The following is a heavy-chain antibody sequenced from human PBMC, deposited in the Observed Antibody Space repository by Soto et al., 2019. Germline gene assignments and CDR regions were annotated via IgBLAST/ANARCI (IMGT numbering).Heavy chain of an antibody. CDR1: EFHFSSDS. V-gene: IGHV3-21*01. Sequence: PGGSLRLSYSSSEFHFSSDSMNWFRQSPGKGLEWVSSISSSSIYIYYADSVKGRFTISRDNAKNSLYLQMNSLRAEDTAVYYCARDRITMVRGAFGYWGQGPLVT. CDR3: ARDRITMVRGAFGY. CDR2: ISSSSIYI. D-gene: IGHD3-10*01. J-gene: IGHJ4*02.